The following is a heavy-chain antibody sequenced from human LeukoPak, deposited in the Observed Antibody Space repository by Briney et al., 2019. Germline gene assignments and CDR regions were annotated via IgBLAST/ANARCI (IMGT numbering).Heavy chain of an antibody. CDR1: GFTFSTYW. J-gene: IGHJ3*01. D-gene: IGHD6-19*01. Sequence: GGSLRLSCAASGFTFSTYWMHWVRQAPGKGLVWVSRINTDGSSTNYADSVKGRFTISRDNAKNTLFLQMNSLRAEDTAVYYCARERYRSGWLDAIDVWGQGTMVTVPS. CDR2: INTDGSST. CDR3: ARERYRSGWLDAIDV. V-gene: IGHV3-74*01.